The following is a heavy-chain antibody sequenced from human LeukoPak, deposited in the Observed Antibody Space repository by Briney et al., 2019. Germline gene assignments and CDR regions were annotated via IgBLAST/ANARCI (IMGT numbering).Heavy chain of an antibody. CDR1: GYSISSGYW. CDR2: VHHTGRT. V-gene: IGHV4-4*02. J-gene: IGHJ4*02. Sequence: PSETLSLTCAVSGYSISSGYWWSWVRQPPGKGLEWIGEVHHTGRTNYNPSLKSRVTISVDKSKNQFSLKLTSVTAADTAVYYCARNGDYSADSWGQGTLRTVSS. D-gene: IGHD4-17*01. CDR3: ARNGDYSADS.